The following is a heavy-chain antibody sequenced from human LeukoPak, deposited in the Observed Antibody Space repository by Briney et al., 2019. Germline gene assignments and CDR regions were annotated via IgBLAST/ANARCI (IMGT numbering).Heavy chain of an antibody. CDR1: GYSFTSYW. J-gene: IGHJ3*02. D-gene: IGHD2-2*01. V-gene: IGHV5-51*01. CDR3: ASPSPYCSSTSCIWTNAFDI. Sequence: PGESLKISCKGSGYSFTSYWIVWVRQMPGKGVEWMGIIYPGDSDTRYSPSFQGQVTISADKSISTAYLQWSSLKASDTAMYYCASPSPYCSSTSCIWTNAFDIWGQGTMVTVSS. CDR2: IYPGDSDT.